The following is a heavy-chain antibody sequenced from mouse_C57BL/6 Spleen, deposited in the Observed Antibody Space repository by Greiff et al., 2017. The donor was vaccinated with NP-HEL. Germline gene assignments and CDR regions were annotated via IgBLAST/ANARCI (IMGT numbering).Heavy chain of an antibody. D-gene: IGHD2-5*01. Sequence: EVMLVESGPGLAKPSQTLSLTCSVTGYSITSDYWNWIRKFPGNKLEYMGYISYSGSTYYNPSLKSRISITRDTSKNQYYLQLNSVTTEDTATYYCTRSGYSNYPSYWYFDVWGTGTTVTVSS. J-gene: IGHJ1*03. CDR1: GYSITSDY. V-gene: IGHV3-8*01. CDR3: TRSGYSNYPSYWYFDV. CDR2: ISYSGST.